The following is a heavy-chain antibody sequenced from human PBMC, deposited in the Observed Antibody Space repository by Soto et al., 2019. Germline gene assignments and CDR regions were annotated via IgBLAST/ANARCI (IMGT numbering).Heavy chain of an antibody. D-gene: IGHD4-17*01. CDR3: ARSGYGDPGNFQH. CDR1: GFTFSSYA. CDR2: ISSNGGST. Sequence: GGSLRLSCAASGFTFSSYAMHWVRQAPGKGLEYVSAISSNGGSTYYANSVKGRFTISRDNSKNTLYLQMGSLRAEDMAVYYCARSGYGDPGNFQHWGQGTLVTVSS. J-gene: IGHJ1*01. V-gene: IGHV3-64*01.